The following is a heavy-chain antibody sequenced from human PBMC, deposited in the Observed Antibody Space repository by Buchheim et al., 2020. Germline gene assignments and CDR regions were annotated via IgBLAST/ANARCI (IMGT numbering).Heavy chain of an antibody. V-gene: IGHV3-48*04. D-gene: IGHD6-6*01. CDR3: ARELQSSSFFDYYYGMDV. CDR2: ISSSSSTI. Sequence: EVQLVESGGGLVQPGGSLRLSCAASGFTFSSYSMNWVRQAPGKGLEWVSYISSSSSTIYYADSVKGRFTISRDNAKNSLHLQMNSLRAEDTAVYYCARELQSSSFFDYYYGMDVWGQGTT. J-gene: IGHJ6*02. CDR1: GFTFSSYS.